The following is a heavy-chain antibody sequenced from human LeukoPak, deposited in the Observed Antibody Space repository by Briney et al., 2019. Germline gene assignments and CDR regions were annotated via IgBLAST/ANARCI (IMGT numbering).Heavy chain of an antibody. V-gene: IGHV3-23*01. J-gene: IGHJ4*02. CDR1: GFTFSNYA. D-gene: IGHD3-22*01. CDR3: AKDRCDESYYDSSGEFLS. Sequence: GGSLRLSCAASGFTFSNYAMSWVRQAPGKGLEWVSTLSGTGGSTYYADSVKGRFTISRDNSKNTLYLQVSSLRAEDTAVYYCAKDRCDESYYDSSGEFLSWGQGTLVTVSS. CDR2: LSGTGGST.